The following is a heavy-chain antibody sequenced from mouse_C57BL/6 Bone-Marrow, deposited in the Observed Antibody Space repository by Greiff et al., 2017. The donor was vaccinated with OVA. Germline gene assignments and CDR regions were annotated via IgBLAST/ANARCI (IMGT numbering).Heavy chain of an antibody. CDR1: GYTFTSYW. CDR2: IDPSDSYT. Sequence: VKLQQPGAELVMPGASVKLSCKASGYTFTSYWMHWVKQRPGQGLEWIGEIDPSDSYTNYNQKFKGKSTLTVDKSSSTAYMQLSSLTSEDSAVYYCARDSNYFYFDYWGQGTTLTVSS. V-gene: IGHV1-69*01. D-gene: IGHD2-5*01. J-gene: IGHJ2*01. CDR3: ARDSNYFYFDY.